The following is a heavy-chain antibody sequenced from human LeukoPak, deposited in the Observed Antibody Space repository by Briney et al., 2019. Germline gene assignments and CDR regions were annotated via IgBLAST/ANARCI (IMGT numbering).Heavy chain of an antibody. J-gene: IGHJ4*02. CDR2: MYNSGST. CDR3: ARGIESYGDYGY. D-gene: IGHD4-17*01. V-gene: IGHV4-59*01. CDR1: GGSISGSY. Sequence: PSEALSLTCTVSGGSISGSYWSWIRQPPGKGLEWIAYMYNSGSTNYNPSLKSRVTISIDTSKNQFSLKLSSLTAADTAIYYCARGIESYGDYGYWGQGILVTVSS.